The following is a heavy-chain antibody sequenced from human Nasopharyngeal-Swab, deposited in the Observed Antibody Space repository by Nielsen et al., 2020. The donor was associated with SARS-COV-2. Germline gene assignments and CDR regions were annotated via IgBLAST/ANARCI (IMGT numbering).Heavy chain of an antibody. CDR1: GYSFAAYW. CDR3: VRDSSSLYSYFYGRDV. Sequence: GESLKISCKASGYSFAAYWIGWVRQTPGKGLEWMGIIYPGDSETRYSPSFQGHVTISADMSTSTAYLQWSSLQASDTGLYYCVRDSSSLYSYFYGRDVWGQGTTVTVSS. V-gene: IGHV5-51*01. D-gene: IGHD6-13*01. J-gene: IGHJ6*02. CDR2: IYPGDSET.